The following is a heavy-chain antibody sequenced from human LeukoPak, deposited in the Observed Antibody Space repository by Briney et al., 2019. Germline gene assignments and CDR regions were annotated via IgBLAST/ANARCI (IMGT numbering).Heavy chain of an antibody. D-gene: IGHD6-13*01. CDR2: IYYSGST. V-gene: IGHV4-39*01. Sequence: SSETLSLTCTVSGVSISSSSYYWGWIRPPPGKGLEWIGSIYYSGSTYYNPSLKSRVPISVDTSKNQFSLKLSSVTAADTAVYYCARHVWQQPGMFDPWGQGALVTVSS. CDR1: GVSISSSSYY. J-gene: IGHJ5*02. CDR3: ARHVWQQPGMFDP.